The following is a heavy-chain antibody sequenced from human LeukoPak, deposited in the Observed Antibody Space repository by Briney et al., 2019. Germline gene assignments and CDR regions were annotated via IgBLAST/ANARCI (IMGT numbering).Heavy chain of an antibody. J-gene: IGHJ4*02. V-gene: IGHV1-3*03. D-gene: IGHD6-19*01. CDR1: GYTFTSYA. CDR2: INTGNGNT. Sequence: ASVKVSCKTSGYTFTSYATHWVRQAPGQRLEWMGWINTGNGNTKYSQEFQGRVTITRDTSASTAYMELSSLRSDDMAVYYCARVVRYSGGPLTDLLPYYFDCWGQGTLVTVSS. CDR3: ARVVRYSGGPLTDLLPYYFDC.